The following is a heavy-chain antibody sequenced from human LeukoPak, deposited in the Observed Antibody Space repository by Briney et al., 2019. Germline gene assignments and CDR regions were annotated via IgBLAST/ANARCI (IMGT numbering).Heavy chain of an antibody. CDR2: SRNKANSYTP. J-gene: IGHJ3*02. Sequence: GGSLRLSCAASGFIFNDYYIDWVRQAPGKGLEWVGRSRNKANSYTPEYAASVKGRFTVSRDDSKDSVYLQMNSLKTEDTAVYYCARSPSNGQAVLDIWGQGTMVTVSS. V-gene: IGHV3-72*01. D-gene: IGHD2-8*01. CDR1: GFIFNDYY. CDR3: ARSPSNGQAVLDI.